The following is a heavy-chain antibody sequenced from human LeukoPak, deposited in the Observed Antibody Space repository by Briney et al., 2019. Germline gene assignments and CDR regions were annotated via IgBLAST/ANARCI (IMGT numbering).Heavy chain of an antibody. J-gene: IGHJ4*02. V-gene: IGHV3-20*04. CDR1: GFRFDDHG. CDR2: INWNGGST. CDR3: AGGARNGWYFDY. D-gene: IGHD5-24*01. Sequence: GGSLRLSCAASGFRFDDHGMSWVRQVPGKGLEWVSGINWNGGSTGYGDSVKGRFTISRDNAKNSLYLQMNSLRAEDTALYYCAGGARNGWYFDYWGQGILVTVSS.